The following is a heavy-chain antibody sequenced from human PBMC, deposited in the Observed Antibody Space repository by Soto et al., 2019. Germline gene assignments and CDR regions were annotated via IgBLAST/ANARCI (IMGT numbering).Heavy chain of an antibody. CDR2: IKSKTDGGTT. D-gene: IGHD2-21*01. Sequence: GGSLRLSCAASGFTFSNAWMSWVRQAPGKGLEWVGRIKSKTDGGTTDYAAPVKGRFTISRDDSKNTLYLQMNSLKTEDTAVYYCTTGYCGGDCLIIDYWGQGTLVTVSS. V-gene: IGHV3-15*01. CDR3: TTGYCGGDCLIIDY. J-gene: IGHJ4*02. CDR1: GFTFSNAW.